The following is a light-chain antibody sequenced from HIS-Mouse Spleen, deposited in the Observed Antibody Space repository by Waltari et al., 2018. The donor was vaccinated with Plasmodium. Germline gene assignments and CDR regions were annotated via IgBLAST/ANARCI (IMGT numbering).Light chain of an antibody. CDR2: GES. Sequence: EIVMTQSTATLSVSPGERATLSCRASQSVSSNLAWYQQKPGQAPRLLIYGESTRDTGIPARFSGSGSGTEFTLTISSLQSEDFAVYYCQQYNNWSFTFGPGTKVDIK. CDR3: QQYNNWSFT. V-gene: IGKV3-15*01. CDR1: QSVSSN. J-gene: IGKJ3*01.